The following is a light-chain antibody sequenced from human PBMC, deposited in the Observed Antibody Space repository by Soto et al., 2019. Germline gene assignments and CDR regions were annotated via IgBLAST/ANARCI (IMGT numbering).Light chain of an antibody. J-gene: IGKJ1*01. CDR3: QNRHWA. CDR1: QEISGY. CDR2: GVS. Sequence: IQLTQSPSSLSASVGDRVTITCRASQEISGYLAWYQQTPGKAPKLLIYGVSTLQDGVSSRFSGRGSGTDFSLTISSLEPDDFATYYCQNRHWAFGPGT. V-gene: IGKV1-9*01.